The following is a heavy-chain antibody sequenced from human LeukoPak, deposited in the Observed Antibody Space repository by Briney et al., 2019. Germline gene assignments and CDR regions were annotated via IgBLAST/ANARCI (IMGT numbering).Heavy chain of an antibody. V-gene: IGHV3-66*01. J-gene: IGHJ6*02. CDR2: IYSGGST. CDR1: GFTVSSNY. CDR3: ARDWKAPHDPYYYYGMDV. D-gene: IGHD1-1*01. Sequence: GGSLRLSCAASGFTVSSNYMSWVRQAPGKGLEWASVIYSGGSTYYADSVKGRFTIPRDNSKNTLYLQMNSLRAEDTAVYYCARDWKAPHDPYYYYGMDVWGQGTTVTVSS.